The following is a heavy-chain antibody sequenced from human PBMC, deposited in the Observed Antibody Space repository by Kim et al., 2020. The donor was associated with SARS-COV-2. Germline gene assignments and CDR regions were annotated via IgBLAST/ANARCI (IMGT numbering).Heavy chain of an antibody. V-gene: IGHV3-9*01. J-gene: IGHJ6*02. D-gene: IGHD3-3*02. Sequence: VYADSVKGRFTTSIDNAKNSLYLQMNSLRPEDTALYYCTKDVLAGGADVWGQGTAVIVSS. CDR3: TKDVLAGGADV.